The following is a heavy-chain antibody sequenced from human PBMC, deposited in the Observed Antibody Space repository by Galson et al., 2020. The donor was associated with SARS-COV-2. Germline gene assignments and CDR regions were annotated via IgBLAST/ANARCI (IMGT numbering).Heavy chain of an antibody. V-gene: IGHV4-30-4*01. J-gene: IGHJ4*02. CDR1: GGSINSGDYY. CDR3: ASGRESSGRFDY. CDR2: MYYTGSS. Sequence: SVTLSLTCTVSGGSINSGDYYCSWVRQTPGKGLEWIGYMYYTGSSYYNPSLKRRTIISLDTSKNQFSLRLSSVTAADTAVYFCASGRESSGRFDYWGQGILVTVSS.